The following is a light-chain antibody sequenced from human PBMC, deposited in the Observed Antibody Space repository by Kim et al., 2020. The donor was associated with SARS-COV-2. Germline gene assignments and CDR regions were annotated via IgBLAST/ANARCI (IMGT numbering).Light chain of an antibody. J-gene: IGLJ2*01. CDR2: GKN. Sequence: AVGQTVRITCQGDSLRTNYASWFQQKPGQAPKLVIYGKNKRPSGIPDRFSGSSSGNTASLTVTGAQAVDEADYYCNSRDNSGDHVIFGGGTQLTVL. CDR1: SLRTNY. V-gene: IGLV3-19*01. CDR3: NSRDNSGDHVI.